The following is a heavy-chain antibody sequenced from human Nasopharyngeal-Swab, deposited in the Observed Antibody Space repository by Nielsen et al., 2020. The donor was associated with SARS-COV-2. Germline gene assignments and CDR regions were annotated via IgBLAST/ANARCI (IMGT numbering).Heavy chain of an antibody. J-gene: IGHJ6*02. Sequence: GESLKISCAASGLTFSSYWMSWVRQAPGKGLEWVANIKQDGSEKYYMDSVKGRFTISRDNAKNSLDLQMNSLRAEDTAVYYCAKGAAMVIRGHYYYYGMDVWGQGTTVTVSS. D-gene: IGHD5-18*01. V-gene: IGHV3-7*03. CDR1: GLTFSSYW. CDR2: IKQDGSEK. CDR3: AKGAAMVIRGHYYYYGMDV.